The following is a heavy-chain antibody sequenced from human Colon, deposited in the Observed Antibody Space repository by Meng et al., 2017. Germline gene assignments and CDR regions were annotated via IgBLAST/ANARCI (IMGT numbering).Heavy chain of an antibody. V-gene: IGHV3-11*04. CDR2: ISNSGSIL. Sequence: GESLTISCAASGFTFSDYHMSWIRQAPGRGLEYISYISNSGSILYYTDSVKGRFTISRDNAKNSLYLHMDSLTSEDTSVYYCARGSFSQGDWGQGTLVTVSS. CDR1: GFTFSDYH. D-gene: IGHD1-26*01. J-gene: IGHJ4*02. CDR3: ARGSFSQGD.